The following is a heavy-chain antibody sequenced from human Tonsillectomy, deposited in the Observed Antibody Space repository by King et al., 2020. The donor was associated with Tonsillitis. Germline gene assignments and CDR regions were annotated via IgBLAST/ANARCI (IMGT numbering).Heavy chain of an antibody. CDR3: ARIRYRSTLGYYGLDV. J-gene: IGHJ6*02. V-gene: IGHV2-70*11. CDR1: GFSLSTSGMC. Sequence: VTLKESGPALVKPTQTLILTCTFSGFSLSTSGMCVTWIRQPPGKALEWLARIDWDDDKYYSTSLKTRLTISMDTSKNQVVLTMTNMDPVDTATYYCARIRYRSTLGYYGLDVWGQGTTVTVSS. D-gene: IGHD2-2*01. CDR2: IDWDDDK.